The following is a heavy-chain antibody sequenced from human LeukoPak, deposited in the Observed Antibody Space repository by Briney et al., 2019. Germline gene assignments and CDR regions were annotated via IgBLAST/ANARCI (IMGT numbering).Heavy chain of an antibody. CDR2: IKQDGSEK. J-gene: IGHJ4*02. Sequence: GGSLRLSCAAPGFTFSSYWMSWVRQAPGKGLEWVANIKQDGSEKHYVDSVKGRFTISRDNAKKLLFLHMNSLRVEDTAVYYCARGSEYTSSTNYYFDYWGQGTLVTVSS. D-gene: IGHD6-6*01. V-gene: IGHV3-7*01. CDR3: ARGSEYTSSTNYYFDY. CDR1: GFTFSSYW.